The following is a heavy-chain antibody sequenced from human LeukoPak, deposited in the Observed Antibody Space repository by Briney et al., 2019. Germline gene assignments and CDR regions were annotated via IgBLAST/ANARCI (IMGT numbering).Heavy chain of an antibody. V-gene: IGHV3-33*01. CDR2: MWSDGSNK. D-gene: IGHD3-22*01. Sequence: GGSLRLSCAASGFTFSNYGIHWVRQAPDKGLEWVAVMWSDGSNKFYADSVKGRFTVSRDNSKNTVYLQMNSLRAEDTAVYYCARDFDTSGHYLYDYWGQGTLISVSP. CDR3: ARDFDTSGHYLYDY. J-gene: IGHJ4*02. CDR1: GFTFSNYG.